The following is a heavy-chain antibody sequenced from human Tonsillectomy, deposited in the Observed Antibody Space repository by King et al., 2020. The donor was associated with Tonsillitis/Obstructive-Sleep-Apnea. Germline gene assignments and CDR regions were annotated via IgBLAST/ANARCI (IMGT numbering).Heavy chain of an antibody. D-gene: IGHD3-16*01. V-gene: IGHV1-69*09. J-gene: IGHJ5*01. CDR3: ARAGTGRGSGGYTWFAS. CDR2: VIPTLGIG. Sequence: QLVQSGAEVKKTGSSVKVSCKASGGTFSTYAISWVRQAPGQGLEWMGRVIPTLGIGKYAQKFQGRVTVSADKSTTTAYMELSSLRSEDTAVYYCARAGTGRGSGGYTWFASWGAGTLGSVSS. CDR1: GGTFSTYA.